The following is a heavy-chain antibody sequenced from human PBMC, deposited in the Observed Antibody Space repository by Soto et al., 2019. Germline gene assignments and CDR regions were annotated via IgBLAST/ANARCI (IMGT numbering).Heavy chain of an antibody. J-gene: IGHJ4*02. V-gene: IGHV1-2*02. CDR2: VNPNDGGT. CDR3: ARLPLCTSSSCYGDY. D-gene: IGHD2-2*01. Sequence: QVQLVQSGAEVKKPGASVKVSCKASGYTFTGYYMHWVRQVPGQGLEWMGWVNPNDGGTNYAQKFQGRVSMTRDTSISTAYMELSRLRSDDTAVYYCARLPLCTSSSCYGDYWGQGTLVTVSS. CDR1: GYTFTGYY.